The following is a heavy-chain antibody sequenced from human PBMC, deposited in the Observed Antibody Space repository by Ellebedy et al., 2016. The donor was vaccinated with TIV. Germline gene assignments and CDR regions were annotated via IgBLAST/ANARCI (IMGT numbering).Heavy chain of an antibody. CDR2: IYPDGGS. V-gene: IGHV3-53*01. Sequence: PGGSLRLSCAVSGFTVSSSFISWVRQAPGRGLEWVSVIYPDGGSYYTDSVRGRFPVSRDTSKNTVYLQMNSLSADDTAVYYCARHPAGVKVGATASWFDPWGQGTLVTVSS. J-gene: IGHJ5*02. CDR1: GFTVSSSF. CDR3: ARHPAGVKVGATASWFDP. D-gene: IGHD1-26*01.